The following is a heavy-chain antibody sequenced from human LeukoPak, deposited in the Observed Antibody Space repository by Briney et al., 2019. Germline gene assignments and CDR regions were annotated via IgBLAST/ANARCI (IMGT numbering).Heavy chain of an antibody. Sequence: GASVKVSCKASGYTFTSYGISWVRQAPGQGLEWMGCISAYNGNTNYAQKLQGRVTMTKDTNTSTDHIELRSLRSDDTAVYYCARRIITGYYYYMDVWGKGTTVTISS. V-gene: IGHV1-18*01. CDR3: ARRIITGYYYYMDV. CDR1: GYTFTSYG. D-gene: IGHD2-15*01. J-gene: IGHJ6*03. CDR2: ISAYNGNT.